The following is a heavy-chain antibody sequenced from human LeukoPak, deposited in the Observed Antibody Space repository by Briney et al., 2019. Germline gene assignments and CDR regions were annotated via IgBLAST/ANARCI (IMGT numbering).Heavy chain of an antibody. CDR3: AREYRGSSFGVVSHAFDI. Sequence: SETLSLTXTVSGGSISSYYWSWIRQPPGKGLEWIGYIYYSGSTNYNPSLKSRVTISVDTSKNQFSLKLSSVTAADTAVYYCAREYRGSSFGVVSHAFDIWGQGTMVTVSS. J-gene: IGHJ3*02. CDR1: GGSISSYY. V-gene: IGHV4-59*01. CDR2: IYYSGST. D-gene: IGHD3-3*01.